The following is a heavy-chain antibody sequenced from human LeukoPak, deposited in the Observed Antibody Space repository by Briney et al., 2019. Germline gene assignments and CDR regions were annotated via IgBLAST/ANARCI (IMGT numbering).Heavy chain of an antibody. J-gene: IGHJ6*02. Sequence: GGSLRLSCAASGFPFSTYWMSWVRQAPGKGLQWVANINQDGSEENSVDSVKGRFTISRDNAKNSLYLQMNSLRGEDTTVYYCARDPTGPYFYYGMDVWGQGTTVTVSS. CDR1: GFPFSTYW. CDR3: ARDPTGPYFYYGMDV. CDR2: INQDGSEE. V-gene: IGHV3-7*01.